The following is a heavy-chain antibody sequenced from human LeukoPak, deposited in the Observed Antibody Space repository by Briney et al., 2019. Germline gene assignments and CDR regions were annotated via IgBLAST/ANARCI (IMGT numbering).Heavy chain of an antibody. CDR1: GGSISSAGDY. CDR2: IYHSGST. V-gene: IGHV4-30-2*01. D-gene: IGHD3-16*02. CDR3: ARARYNWFDP. Sequence: SETLSLICTVSGGSISSAGDYWSWIRQPPGKGLEWIGYIYHSGSTTYNPSLKSRVTLSRDKSKNQFSLRLNSVTAADTAVYYCARARYNWFDPWGQGTLVTVSS. J-gene: IGHJ5*02.